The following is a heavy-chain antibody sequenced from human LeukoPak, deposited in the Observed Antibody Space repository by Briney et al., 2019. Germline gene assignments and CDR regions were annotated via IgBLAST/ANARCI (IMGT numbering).Heavy chain of an antibody. J-gene: IGHJ4*02. D-gene: IGHD3-22*01. CDR3: ARASSITMIVVVITEVDY. Sequence: PSETLSLTCTVSGGSISSSSYYWGWIRQPPGKGLEWIGSIYYSGSTYYNPSLKSRVTISVDTSKNQFSLKLSSVTAADTAVYYCARASSITMIVVVITEVDYWGQGTLVTVSS. V-gene: IGHV4-39*07. CDR1: GGSISSSSYY. CDR2: IYYSGST.